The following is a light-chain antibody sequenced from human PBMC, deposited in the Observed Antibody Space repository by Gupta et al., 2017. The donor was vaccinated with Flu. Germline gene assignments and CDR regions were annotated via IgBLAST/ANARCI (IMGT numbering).Light chain of an antibody. V-gene: IGLV3-21*02. Sequence: SYVLTQPPSVSVAPGQTASITCGGTSIGSEGVHWYQQRPGQAPVMVVYDDSDRPSGIPERISGSKSGNTATLTISRVEAGDEADYYCQVWESSSDQRVFGGGTKLTVL. J-gene: IGLJ3*02. CDR3: QVWESSSDQRV. CDR2: DDS. CDR1: SIGSEG.